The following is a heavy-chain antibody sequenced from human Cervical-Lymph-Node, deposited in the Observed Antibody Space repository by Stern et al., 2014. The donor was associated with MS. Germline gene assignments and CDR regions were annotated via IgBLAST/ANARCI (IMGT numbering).Heavy chain of an antibody. CDR2: VDWDDDK. Sequence: QVTLMESGPALVQPTQTLTLTCTFSGFSLSTSGMRVSWLRPPPGKALEWLIRVDWDDDKFYSTSLKTRLTISKDTSKNQVVLTMTNMDPVDTATYYCARSPPYYEFWNDYYYFDYWGQGTLVAVSS. CDR1: GFSLSTSGMR. J-gene: IGHJ4*02. D-gene: IGHD3-3*01. CDR3: ARSPPYYEFWNDYYYFDY. V-gene: IGHV2-70*04.